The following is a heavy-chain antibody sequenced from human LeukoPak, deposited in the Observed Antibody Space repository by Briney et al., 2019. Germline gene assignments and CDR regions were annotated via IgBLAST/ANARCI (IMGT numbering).Heavy chain of an antibody. CDR2: TSYDGSDK. V-gene: IGHV3-30-3*01. J-gene: IGHJ4*02. CDR3: ASPYSGTYSYFDY. D-gene: IGHD1-26*01. Sequence: PGGSLRLSCAASGFTFSTYAMHWVRQAPGKGLEWVAVTSYDGSDKYYADSVKGRFTISRDNSKNTLSLQMNSLRAEDTAVYYCASPYSGTYSYFDYGGQGTLVTVSS. CDR1: GFTFSTYA.